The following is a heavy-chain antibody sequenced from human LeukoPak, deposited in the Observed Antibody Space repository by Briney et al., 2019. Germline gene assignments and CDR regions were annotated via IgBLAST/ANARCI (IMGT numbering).Heavy chain of an antibody. D-gene: IGHD3-3*01. CDR1: GGTFSSYA. CDR2: IIPIFGTA. V-gene: IGHV1-69*01. Sequence: GSSVKVSCKASGGTFSSYAISWVRQAPGQGLEWRGGIIPIFGTANYAQKFQGRVTITADESTSTAYMELSSLRSEDTAVYYCARAVKIFGVVIIPRYFDLWGRGTLVTVSS. CDR3: ARAVKIFGVVIIPRYFDL. J-gene: IGHJ2*01.